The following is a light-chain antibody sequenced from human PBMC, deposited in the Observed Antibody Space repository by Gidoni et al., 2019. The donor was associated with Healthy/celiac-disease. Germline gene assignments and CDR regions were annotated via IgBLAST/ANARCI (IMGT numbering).Light chain of an antibody. CDR2: DVS. J-gene: IGLJ1*01. Sequence: QSALTQPASVSGSPGQSITISCTGTSSVVGGYNYVSWYQHHPGKAPKLMFYDVSNRPSGVSNRFSGSKSGNTASLTISGLQAEDEADYYCSSYTSSSLYVFGTGTKVTVL. CDR1: SSVVGGYNY. V-gene: IGLV2-14*03. CDR3: SSYTSSSLYV.